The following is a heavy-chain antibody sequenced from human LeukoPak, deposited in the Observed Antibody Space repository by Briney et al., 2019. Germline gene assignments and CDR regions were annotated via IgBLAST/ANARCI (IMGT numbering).Heavy chain of an antibody. CDR3: ARVGTRGEWSENWFDP. CDR2: INPNSGGT. V-gene: IGHV1-2*02. CDR1: GYTFTGYY. Sequence: ASAKVSCKASGYTFTGYYMHWVRQAPGQGLEWMGWINPNSGGTNYAQKFQGRVTMTRDTSISTAYMELSRLRSDDTAVYYCARVGTRGEWSENWFDPWGQGTLVTVSS. J-gene: IGHJ5*02. D-gene: IGHD3-3*01.